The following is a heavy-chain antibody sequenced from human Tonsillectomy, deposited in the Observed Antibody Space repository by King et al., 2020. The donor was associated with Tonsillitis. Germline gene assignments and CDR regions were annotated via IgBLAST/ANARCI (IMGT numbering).Heavy chain of an antibody. CDR3: AKGVRADYSETYDALEM. D-gene: IGHD4-11*01. J-gene: IGHJ3*02. CDR1: GFPFSKYG. V-gene: IGHV3-30*02. CDR2: IGNNGERK. Sequence: VQLVESGGGVVQPGGSLRLSCAASGFPFSKYGIYWVRQAPGKGPEWVASIGNNGERKYYGDSVKGRFTISRDNSKNTIYVQMNGLTVEDTAVYYCAKGVRADYSETYDALEMWGQGTMVTVSS.